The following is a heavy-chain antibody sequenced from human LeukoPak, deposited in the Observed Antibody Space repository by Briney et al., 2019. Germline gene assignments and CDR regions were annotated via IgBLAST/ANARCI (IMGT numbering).Heavy chain of an antibody. J-gene: IGHJ6*03. CDR3: ASLWGGWNPPRDYYYMDV. D-gene: IGHD6-19*01. V-gene: IGHV1-69*05. CDR1: GGTFSSYA. CDR2: IIPIFGTA. Sequence: GASLKVACKASGGTFSSYAISWVRQAPGQGLEWMGGIIPIFGTANYAQKLQGRVTMTTDTSTSTAYMELRSLRSDDTAVYYCASLWGGWNPPRDYYYMDVWGKGTTVTVSS.